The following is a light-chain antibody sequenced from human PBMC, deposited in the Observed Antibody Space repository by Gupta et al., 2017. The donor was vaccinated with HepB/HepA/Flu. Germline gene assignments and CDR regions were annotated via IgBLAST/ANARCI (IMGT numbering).Light chain of an antibody. CDR2: RNN. J-gene: IGLJ3*02. CDR1: SSNIGCNY. CDR3: AAWDDSLSRPV. V-gene: IGLV1-47*01. Sequence: QSVLTQVPSASGTPGQRVSISCYGDSSNIGCNYAYWFQKVPGRAPKVLIYRNNERPSGVPDRFSGSKSGTSVSLAISGLRSEDEAEYFCAAWDDSLSRPVFGGGTRLTVL.